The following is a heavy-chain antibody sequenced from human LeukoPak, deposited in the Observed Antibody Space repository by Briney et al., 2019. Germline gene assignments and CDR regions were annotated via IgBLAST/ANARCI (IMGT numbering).Heavy chain of an antibody. J-gene: IGHJ3*02. CDR3: ARDRVVGYDILTGYLIGSDAFDI. CDR2: ISSSSSYI. Sequence: GGSLRLSCAASGFTFSSYAMSWVRQAPGKGLEWVSSISSSSSYIYYADSVKGRFTISRDNAKKSLYLQMNSLRAEDTAVYYCARDRVVGYDILTGYLIGSDAFDIWGQGTMVTVSS. D-gene: IGHD3-9*01. CDR1: GFTFSSYA. V-gene: IGHV3-21*01.